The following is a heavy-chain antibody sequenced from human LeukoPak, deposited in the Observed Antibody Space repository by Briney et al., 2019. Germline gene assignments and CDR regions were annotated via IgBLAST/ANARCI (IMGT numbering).Heavy chain of an antibody. D-gene: IGHD3/OR15-3a*01. J-gene: IGHJ4*02. CDR2: ISGSGDNT. CDR3: AKSASWTDFDS. CDR1: GFIFSSYA. Sequence: GGSLRLSCAASGFIFSSYAMRWVRQAPGKGPEWVSAISGSGDNTYYADSVRGRFTISRDNSNNMLYLHMNSLRAEDTALYYCAKSASWTDFDSWGQGTLVTVSS. V-gene: IGHV3-23*01.